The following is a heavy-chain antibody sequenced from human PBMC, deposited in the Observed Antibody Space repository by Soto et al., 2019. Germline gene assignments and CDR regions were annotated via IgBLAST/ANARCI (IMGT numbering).Heavy chain of an antibody. D-gene: IGHD6-6*01. CDR2: VFHTGNT. Sequence: SETLSLTCSVSGDSISSFYWTWIRQSPGRGLEWIGYVFHTGNTNYNPSLKSRVTITVDTAKNRFSLKLGSVTAADTAVYYCSRSTYPGSSAYFDHWGPGVLVTV. V-gene: IGHV4-59*01. CDR3: SRSTYPGSSAYFDH. J-gene: IGHJ4*02. CDR1: GDSISSFY.